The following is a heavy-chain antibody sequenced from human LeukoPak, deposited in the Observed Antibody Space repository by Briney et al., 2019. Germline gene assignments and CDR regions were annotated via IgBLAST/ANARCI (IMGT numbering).Heavy chain of an antibody. V-gene: IGHV3-30*04. CDR3: ARDRELVYDSSGFDAFDI. Sequence: GGSLRLSCAASGFTFSSYAMHWVRQAPGKGLEWVAVISYDGSNKYYADSVKGRSTISRDNSKNTLYLQMNSLRAEDTAVYYCARDRELVYDSSGFDAFDIWGQGTMVTVSS. CDR2: ISYDGSNK. J-gene: IGHJ3*02. CDR1: GFTFSSYA. D-gene: IGHD3-22*01.